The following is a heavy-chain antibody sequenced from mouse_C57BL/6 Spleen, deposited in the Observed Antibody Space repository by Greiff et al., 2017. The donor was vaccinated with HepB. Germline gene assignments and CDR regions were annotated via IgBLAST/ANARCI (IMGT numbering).Heavy chain of an antibody. CDR3: TRTKLFGMDY. CDR2: IDPETGGT. CDR1: GYTFTDYE. Sequence: VQLQQSGAELVRPGASVTLSCKASGYTFTDYEMHWVKQTPVHGLEWIGAIDPETGGTAYNQKFKGKAILTADKSSSTAYMELRSLTSEDSAVYYCTRTKLFGMDYWGQGTSVTVSS. V-gene: IGHV1-15*01. D-gene: IGHD1-1*01. J-gene: IGHJ4*01.